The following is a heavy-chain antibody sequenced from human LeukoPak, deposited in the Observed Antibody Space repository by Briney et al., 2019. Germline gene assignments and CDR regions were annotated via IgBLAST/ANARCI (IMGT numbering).Heavy chain of an antibody. J-gene: IGHJ4*02. D-gene: IGHD1-14*01. Sequence: PGGSLRLSCAASGFRFNTYWMHWVRQAPGKGLVWVSRIKTDGSSTSYADSVKGRFTISRDNAKNTLYLQMNSLRAEDTAVYYCARDFMYNNRCTGCWGQGTLVTVSS. V-gene: IGHV3-74*01. CDR1: GFRFNTYW. CDR2: IKTDGSST. CDR3: ARDFMYNNRCTGC.